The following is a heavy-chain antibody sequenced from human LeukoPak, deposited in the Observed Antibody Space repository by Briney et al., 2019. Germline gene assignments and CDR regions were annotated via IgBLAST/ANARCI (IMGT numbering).Heavy chain of an antibody. D-gene: IGHD2-15*01. CDR3: ARDIVNGPFVTSLES. CDR1: GFSLTSYP. Sequence: GGSLRLSCAASGFSLTSYPMNWIRQVPGKGLEWVSHISSEGSTETYADSVRLRFTMSRDNAKNSLDLHMNSLRTEDTAVYYCARDIVNGPFVTSLESWGQGALVTVSS. J-gene: IGHJ4*02. CDR2: ISSEGSTE. V-gene: IGHV3-48*03.